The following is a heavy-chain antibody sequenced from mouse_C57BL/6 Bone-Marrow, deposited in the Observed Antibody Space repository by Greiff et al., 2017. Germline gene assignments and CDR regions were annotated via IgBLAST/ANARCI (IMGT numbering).Heavy chain of an antibody. CDR1: GYTFTSYG. Sequence: QVQLQQSGAELARPGASVKLSCKASGYTFTSYGISWVKQRTGQGLEWIGEIYPRSGNTYYNEKFKGKATLTADKSSSTAYMELRSLTSEDAAVYFCARRWEDYWGQGTTLTVSS. CDR2: IYPRSGNT. J-gene: IGHJ2*01. V-gene: IGHV1-81*01. D-gene: IGHD4-1*01. CDR3: ARRWEDY.